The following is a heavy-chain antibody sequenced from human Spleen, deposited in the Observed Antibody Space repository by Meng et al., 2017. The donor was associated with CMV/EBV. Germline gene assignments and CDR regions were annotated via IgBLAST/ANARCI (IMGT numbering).Heavy chain of an antibody. D-gene: IGHD2/OR15-2a*01. Sequence: GESLKISCAASEFILNTYTMDWVRQAPGKGLEWVSSISPSSTFIYYADSVKGRLTISRDDSKNTLYLQMNSLRAEDTAVYYCVKYYGMDVWGQGTTVTVSS. CDR3: VKYYGMDV. J-gene: IGHJ6*02. CDR2: ISPSSTFI. CDR1: EFILNTYT. V-gene: IGHV3-21*04.